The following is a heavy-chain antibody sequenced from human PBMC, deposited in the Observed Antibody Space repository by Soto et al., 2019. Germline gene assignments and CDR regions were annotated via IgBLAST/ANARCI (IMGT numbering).Heavy chain of an antibody. D-gene: IGHD6-19*01. J-gene: IGHJ1*01. CDR3: ARTPSGYSSGWPYFQH. V-gene: IGHV1-8*01. CDR1: GYTFTSYD. Sequence: ASVKVSCKASGYTFTSYDINWVRQATGQGLEWMGWMNPNSGNTGYAQKFQGRVTMTRNTSISTAYMELSSVTAADTAVYYCARTPSGYSSGWPYFQHWGQGTLVTVSS. CDR2: MNPNSGNT.